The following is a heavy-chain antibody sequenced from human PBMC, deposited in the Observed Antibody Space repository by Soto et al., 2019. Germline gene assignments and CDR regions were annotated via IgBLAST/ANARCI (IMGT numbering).Heavy chain of an antibody. Sequence: TLSLTCAVSGSSVRSYHWSWIRQAAGKGLEWIGRVQMSGTTNYNPSLKTRVTMSLDTSKNEVSLRMTSVTAADTAVYFCAKDRSTMRWFDPWGQGILVPVYS. V-gene: IGHV4-4*07. CDR1: GSSVRSYH. CDR3: AKDRSTMRWFDP. CDR2: VQMSGTT. J-gene: IGHJ5*02. D-gene: IGHD1-1*01.